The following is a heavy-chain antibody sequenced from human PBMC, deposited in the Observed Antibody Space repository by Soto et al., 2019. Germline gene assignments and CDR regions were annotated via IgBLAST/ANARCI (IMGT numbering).Heavy chain of an antibody. Sequence: QVQLVQSGAEVKEPGSSVKVSCKATGDLFNNYAFNWVRQAPGQGLEWMGRISPLFSTTNYAQKFQGRVTIGADELTTIGYLEGSNLASEDTAMYYCVASSSVAAAGYFKFRGQGTLVTVS. CDR3: VASSSVAAAGYFKF. CDR1: GDLFNNYA. J-gene: IGHJ4*02. D-gene: IGHD6-13*01. V-gene: IGHV1-69*01. CDR2: ISPLFSTT.